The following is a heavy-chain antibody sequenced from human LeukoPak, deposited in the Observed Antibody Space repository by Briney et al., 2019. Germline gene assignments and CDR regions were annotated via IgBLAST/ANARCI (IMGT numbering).Heavy chain of an antibody. CDR2: ISAYNGNT. J-gene: IGHJ3*02. CDR1: GYTFTSYG. CDR3: ARAPYCSSTSCYEDAFDI. D-gene: IGHD2-2*01. V-gene: IGHV1-18*01. Sequence: GASVKVSCKASGYTFTSYGISWVRQAPGQGLEWKGWISAYNGNTNYAQKLQGRATMTTDTSTSTAYMELRSLRSDDTAVYYCARAPYCSSTSCYEDAFDIWGQGTMVTVSS.